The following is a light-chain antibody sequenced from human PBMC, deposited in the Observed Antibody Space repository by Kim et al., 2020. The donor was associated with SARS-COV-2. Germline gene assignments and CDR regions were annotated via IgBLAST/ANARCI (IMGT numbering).Light chain of an antibody. J-gene: IGKJ1*01. CDR2: GAS. Sequence: VPPGERATPSCRASQSVSIMVAWYQQRPGQAPRLLIHGASTRAPGIPARFSGSGSGTEFTLTITSLQSEDLAIYFCHQSNNWPWTFGQGTKVDIK. V-gene: IGKV3-15*01. CDR3: HQSNNWPWT. CDR1: QSVSIM.